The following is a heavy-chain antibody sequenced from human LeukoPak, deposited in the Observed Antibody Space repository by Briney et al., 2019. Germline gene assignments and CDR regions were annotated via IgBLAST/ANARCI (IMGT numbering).Heavy chain of an antibody. D-gene: IGHD3-10*01. CDR2: IRSKANSYAT. J-gene: IGHJ4*02. Sequence: GVSLRLSCAASGFTFSGSAMHWVRQASGKGLEWVGRIRSKANSYATAYAASVKGRFTISRDDSKNTAYLQMNSLKTEDTAVYYCTATDYGSGTYWGQGTLVTVSS. CDR1: GFTFSGSA. CDR3: TATDYGSGTY. V-gene: IGHV3-73*01.